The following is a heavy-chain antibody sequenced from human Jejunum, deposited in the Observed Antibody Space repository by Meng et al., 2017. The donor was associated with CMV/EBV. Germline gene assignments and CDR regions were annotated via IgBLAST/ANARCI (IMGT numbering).Heavy chain of an antibody. CDR2: IRYDGSDK. D-gene: IGHD1-1*01. Sequence: GFTFSTYAMHWVRQAPGKGLEWLAFIRYDGSDKYYADSVKGRFTISRDNSKSTLYLQMNSLRAEDTAMYFCARGIGHASNNSHDFWGQGTLVTVSS. J-gene: IGHJ4*02. CDR1: GFTFSTYA. CDR3: ARGIGHASNNSHDF. V-gene: IGHV3-30*02.